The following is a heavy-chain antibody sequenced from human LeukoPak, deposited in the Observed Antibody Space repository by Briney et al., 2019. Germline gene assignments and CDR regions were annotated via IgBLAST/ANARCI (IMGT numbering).Heavy chain of an antibody. Sequence: GGSLRLSCAASGFTFDDYAMHWVRQAPGKGLEWVSGISWNSGSIGYADSVKGRFTISRDNAKNSLYLQMNSLRAEDTALYYCAKLSGWSSLSSPWGQGTLVTVSS. J-gene: IGHJ5*02. CDR1: GFTFDDYA. D-gene: IGHD6-19*01. CDR2: ISWNSGSI. CDR3: AKLSGWSSLSSP. V-gene: IGHV3-9*01.